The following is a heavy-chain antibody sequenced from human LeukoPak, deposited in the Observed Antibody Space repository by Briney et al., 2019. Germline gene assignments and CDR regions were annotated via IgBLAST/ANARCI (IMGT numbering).Heavy chain of an antibody. D-gene: IGHD1-7*01. CDR3: ARNYVGYAFDI. J-gene: IGHJ3*02. CDR2: VHRSGRT. CDR1: GYSISDGYH. Sequence: SETLSLTCGVSGYSISDGYHWGWIRQTPGKGLEWVGSVHRSGRTYYNPSLKSRVIISADTSENHFSLRVTSVTAADTAVYYCARNYVGYAFDIWGQGTMVTVSS. V-gene: IGHV4-38-2*01.